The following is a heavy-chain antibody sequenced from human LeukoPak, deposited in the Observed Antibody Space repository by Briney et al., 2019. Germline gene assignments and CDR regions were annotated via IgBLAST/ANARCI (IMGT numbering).Heavy chain of an antibody. V-gene: IGHV4-61*02. CDR1: GGSISSGSYY. Sequence: SETLSLTCTVSGGSISSGSYYWSWIRQPAGKGLEWIGRIYTSGSTNYNPSLKSRVTISVDTSKNQFSLKLSSVTAADTAVYYCARQQAQWLASGPQDYWGQGTLVTVSS. D-gene: IGHD6-19*01. CDR2: IYTSGST. CDR3: ARQQAQWLASGPQDY. J-gene: IGHJ4*02.